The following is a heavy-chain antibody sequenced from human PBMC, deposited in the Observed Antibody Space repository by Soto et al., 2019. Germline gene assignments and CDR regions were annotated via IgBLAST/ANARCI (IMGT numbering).Heavy chain of an antibody. J-gene: IGHJ6*02. CDR3: AKDRSENFWVYYYAMDV. CDR1: GVKFGTYA. CDR2: ISGSSSGT. D-gene: IGHD6-19*01. V-gene: IGHV3-23*01. Sequence: GGSLRLSREASGVKFGTYAMSWVRQAQGKGLEWVSGISGSSSGTYYTDSVKGRFTISRDNSKNTVYLQMNSLRGEDTAVYYCAKDRSENFWVYYYAMDVWGQGTAVTVSS.